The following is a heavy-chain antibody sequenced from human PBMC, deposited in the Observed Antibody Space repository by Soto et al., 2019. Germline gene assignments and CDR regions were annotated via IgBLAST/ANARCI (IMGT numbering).Heavy chain of an antibody. CDR3: ARMGYVVAAATFDI. J-gene: IGHJ3*02. D-gene: IGHD6-13*01. CDR2: IYYSGST. CDR1: GGSISSYY. V-gene: IGHV4-59*08. Sequence: SETLSLTCTVSGGSISSYYWSWIRQPPGKGLEWIGYIYYSGSTNYNPSLKSRVTISLDTSKNQFSLKLSSVTAADTAVYYCARMGYVVAAATFDIWGQGTMVTVSS.